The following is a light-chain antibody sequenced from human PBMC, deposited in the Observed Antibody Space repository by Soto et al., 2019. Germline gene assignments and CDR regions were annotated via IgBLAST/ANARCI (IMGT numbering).Light chain of an antibody. Sequence: QSVLTQPASVSGSLGQSITISCTGTSSDIGAYNYVSWYQQHPGKAPKLIIYEVSYRPSGVSDRFSASNSANTASLTISGLQAEDEADYYCNSFASSNSLIFGGGTKLTVL. CDR1: SSDIGAYNY. V-gene: IGLV2-14*01. CDR2: EVS. CDR3: NSFASSNSLI. J-gene: IGLJ2*01.